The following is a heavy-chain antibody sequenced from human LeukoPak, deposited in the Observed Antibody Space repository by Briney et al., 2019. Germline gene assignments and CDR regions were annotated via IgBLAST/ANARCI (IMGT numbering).Heavy chain of an antibody. Sequence: SETLSLTCTVSGGSISSSSYYWGWIRQPPGKGLEWIGSIYYSGSTYYNPSLKSRVTISVDTSKNQFSLKLSSVTAADTAVYYCARGTRYSYGIDDAFDIWGQGTMVTVSS. D-gene: IGHD5-18*01. CDR2: IYYSGST. CDR1: GGSISSSSYY. CDR3: ARGTRYSYGIDDAFDI. J-gene: IGHJ3*02. V-gene: IGHV4-39*07.